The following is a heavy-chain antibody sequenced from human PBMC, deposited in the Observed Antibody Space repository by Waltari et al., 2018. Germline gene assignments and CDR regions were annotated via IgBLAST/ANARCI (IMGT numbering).Heavy chain of an antibody. CDR1: GDSISSAVNY. V-gene: IGHV4-61*02. CDR2: VYKNDNT. CDR3: ARDLRIWALDI. J-gene: IGHJ3*02. D-gene: IGHD3-16*01. Sequence: QVQLQESGPGLVKPSQTLSLTCTVSGDSISSAVNYWMWVRQPAGKGLEWIGRVYKNDNTNYNPSLKSRVTISLDRSKNQFSLKLSSVTAADTAVYYCARDLRIWALDIWGQGTMVTVSS.